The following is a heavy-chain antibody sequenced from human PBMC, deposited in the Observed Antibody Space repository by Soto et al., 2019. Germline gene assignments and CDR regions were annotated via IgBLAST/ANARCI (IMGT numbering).Heavy chain of an antibody. CDR1: GDSVSSNSAA. CDR3: ARGLGDYYDSSGYKYYYHYGMDV. Sequence: SQTLSLTCAISGDSVSSNSAAWNWIRQSPSRGLEWLGRTYYRSKWYNDYAVSVKSRITINPDTSKNQFSLQLNSVTPEDTAVYYCARGLGDYYDSSGYKYYYHYGMDVWGQGTTVTVSS. J-gene: IGHJ6*02. D-gene: IGHD3-22*01. CDR2: TYYRSKWYN. V-gene: IGHV6-1*01.